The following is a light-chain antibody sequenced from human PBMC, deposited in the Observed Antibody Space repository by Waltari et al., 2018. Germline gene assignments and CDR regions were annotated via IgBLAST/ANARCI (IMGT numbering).Light chain of an antibody. V-gene: IGLV1-47*01. CDR1: SSNIGSNY. Sequence: GQRVTISCSGSSSNIGSNYVYWYQQLPGTAPKLLIYRNNQRPSGVPDRFAGSKSGTSAPLAISGLRSEDEADYYCAAWDDSLSGVVFGGGTKLTVL. CDR2: RNN. CDR3: AAWDDSLSGVV. J-gene: IGLJ2*01.